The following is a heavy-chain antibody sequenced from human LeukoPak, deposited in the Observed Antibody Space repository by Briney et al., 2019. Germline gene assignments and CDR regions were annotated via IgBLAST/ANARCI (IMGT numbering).Heavy chain of an antibody. CDR2: IKEDGSEK. V-gene: IGHV3-7*01. J-gene: IGHJ3*02. CDR1: GFTFNTYW. D-gene: IGHD4-17*01. CDR3: ARPPGPYGEGAFDI. Sequence: GGSLRLSCAASGFTFNTYWMNWVRQAPGKGLEWVANIKEDGSEKNYLDSVKGRFTISRENAKNSLYLQMNSLRAEDTAVYYCARPPGPYGEGAFDIWGQGTMVTVSS.